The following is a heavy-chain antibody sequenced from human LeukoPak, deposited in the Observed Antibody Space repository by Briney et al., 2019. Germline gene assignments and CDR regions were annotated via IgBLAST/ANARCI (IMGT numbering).Heavy chain of an antibody. V-gene: IGHV4-38-2*02. D-gene: IGHD6-13*01. J-gene: IGHJ4*02. CDR3: ARIYGYSSSDY. CDR2: IYHSGST. Sequence: SETLSLTCTVSGYSISSGYYWDWIRQPPGKGLEWIGSIYHSGSTYYNPSLKSRVTISVDTSKNQFSLKLSSVTAADTAVYYCARIYGYSSSDYWGQGTLVTVSS. CDR1: GYSISSGYY.